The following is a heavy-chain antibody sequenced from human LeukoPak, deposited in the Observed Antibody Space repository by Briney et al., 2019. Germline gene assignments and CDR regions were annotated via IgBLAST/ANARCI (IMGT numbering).Heavy chain of an antibody. CDR2: ITTSGGPT. CDR1: GFTFGSYA. D-gene: IGHD4-23*01. J-gene: IGHJ4*02. V-gene: IGHV3-23*01. Sequence: GGPLRLSCAASGFTFGSYAMSGVRQAPGKGREGVSEITTSGGPTYYTDSVRGRFTISRDNSKDTVYLQMNSLRAEDTDAYYCAKNFRARPVGVRWLIDDWGQGTMVTVSS. CDR3: AKNFRARPVGVRWLIDD.